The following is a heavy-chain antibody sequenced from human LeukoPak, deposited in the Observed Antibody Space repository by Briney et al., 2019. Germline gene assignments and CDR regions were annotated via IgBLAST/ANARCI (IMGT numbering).Heavy chain of an antibody. D-gene: IGHD2-2*01. CDR3: ASRYCRSTSCNPLFQY. Sequence: PSETLSLTCSVSGGSISSRSYYWSWIRQPPGKGLEWIGTIYNSGSTYSNPSHPPLTSRVSISVDTSRNQFSLSLTSVTAADTAVYYCASRYCRSTSCNPLFQYWGQGTLVTVSS. V-gene: IGHV4-39*01. CDR2: IYNSGST. CDR1: GGSISSRSYY. J-gene: IGHJ1*01.